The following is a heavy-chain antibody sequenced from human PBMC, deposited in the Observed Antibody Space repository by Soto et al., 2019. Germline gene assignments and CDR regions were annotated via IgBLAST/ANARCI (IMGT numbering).Heavy chain of an antibody. Sequence: KASETRSRTWTVSGGSVTNSIYYGGWIRQSPGKGLEWIGSVYYRGRSYSKSSVKSRVTISVDTSKNRFSLSLNSVTASDTAVYFCVSQRTTVPTQAYFDYWGPGALVTVSS. CDR3: VSQRTTVPTQAYFDY. J-gene: IGHJ4*02. D-gene: IGHD4-17*01. V-gene: IGHV4-39*01. CDR1: GGSVTNSIYY. CDR2: VYYRGRS.